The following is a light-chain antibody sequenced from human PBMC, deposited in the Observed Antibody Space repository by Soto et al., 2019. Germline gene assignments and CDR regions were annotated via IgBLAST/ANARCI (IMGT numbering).Light chain of an antibody. CDR3: QQSYKMPS. Sequence: DIQMTQSPSSLSASVGDRVTITCRASQNVSIYLNWYQHKPGKGPTLLIHATSNLQIGVPSRFSGSGSGTEFTLTISSLEPEDFGTYYCQQSYKMPSFGQGTRLEIK. V-gene: IGKV1-39*01. CDR2: ATS. J-gene: IGKJ5*01. CDR1: QNVSIY.